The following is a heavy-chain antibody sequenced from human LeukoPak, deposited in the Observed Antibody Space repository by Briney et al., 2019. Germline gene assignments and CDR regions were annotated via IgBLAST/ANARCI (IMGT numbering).Heavy chain of an antibody. V-gene: IGHV3-7*01. J-gene: IGHJ4*02. CDR1: GFTFSSYW. Sequence: GSLRLSCAASGFTFSSYWMSWVRQAPGKGLEWVANIKQDGSEKYYVDSVKGRFTISRDNAKNSLYLQMNSLRAEDTAVYYCARVSYGDSYFYFDYWGQGTLVTVSS. D-gene: IGHD4-17*01. CDR3: ARVSYGDSYFYFDY. CDR2: IKQDGSEK.